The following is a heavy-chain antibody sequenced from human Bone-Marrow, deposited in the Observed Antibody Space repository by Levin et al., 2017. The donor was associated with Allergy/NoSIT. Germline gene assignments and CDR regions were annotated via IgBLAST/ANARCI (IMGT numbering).Heavy chain of an antibody. D-gene: IGHD3-10*01. J-gene: IGHJ4*02. Sequence: QTLSLTCTTSGFTFGDYAMSWFRQAPGKGLEWVSFIRSKAYDGTTEYAASVKGRFTISRDDSNSIAYLQMNSLKTEDTAVYYCSRFGGFDVWGQGTLVTVSS. CDR1: GFTFGDYA. V-gene: IGHV3-49*03. CDR2: IRSKAYDGTT. CDR3: SRFGGFDV.